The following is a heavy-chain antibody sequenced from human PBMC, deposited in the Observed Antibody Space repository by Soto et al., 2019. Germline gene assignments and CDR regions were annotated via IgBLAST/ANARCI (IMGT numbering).Heavy chain of an antibody. V-gene: IGHV1-3*01. CDR2: INAGNGNT. Sequence: QVQLVQSGAEVKKPGASVNVSCKASGFTFSKYAMHWVRQAPGQRLEWVGWINAGNGNTRYLEKLQGRVTIIRDTSASTVYMELSSLRSEDTAVYYCARDYADIAVAGIPLLAHWGQGTLVTVSS. CDR3: ARDYADIAVAGIPLLAH. CDR1: GFTFSKYA. D-gene: IGHD6-19*01. J-gene: IGHJ4*01.